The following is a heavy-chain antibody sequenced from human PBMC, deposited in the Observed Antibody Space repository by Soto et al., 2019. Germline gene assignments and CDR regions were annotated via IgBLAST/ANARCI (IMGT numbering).Heavy chain of an antibody. CDR2: IWYDGSNK. J-gene: IGHJ6*02. CDR3: ARGRYSTSWDPNYYYYYYGMDV. D-gene: IGHD6-13*01. Sequence: QVQLVESGGGVVEPGRSLRLSCAASGFTFSSYGMHWVRQAPGKGLEWVAVIWYDGSNKYYADSVKGRFTISRDNSKNTLYLQMNSLRAEDTAVYYCARGRYSTSWDPNYYYYYYGMDVWGQGTTVTVSS. V-gene: IGHV3-33*01. CDR1: GFTFSSYG.